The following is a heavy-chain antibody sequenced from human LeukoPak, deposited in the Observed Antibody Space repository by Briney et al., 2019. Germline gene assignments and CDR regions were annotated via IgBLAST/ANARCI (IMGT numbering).Heavy chain of an antibody. CDR3: CGLGYSYATDY. D-gene: IGHD5-18*01. CDR2: IYSGGST. V-gene: IGHV3-53*01. J-gene: IGHJ4*02. CDR1: GFTVSSNY. Sequence: LTGGSLRLSCAASGFTVSSNYMSWVRQAPGKGLERVSVIYSGGSTYYADSVKGRFTISRDNSKNTLYLQMNSLRAEDTAVYYCCGLGYSYATDYWGQGTLVTVSS.